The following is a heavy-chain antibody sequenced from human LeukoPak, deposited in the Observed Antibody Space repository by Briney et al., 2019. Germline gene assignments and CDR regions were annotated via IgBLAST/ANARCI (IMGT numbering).Heavy chain of an antibody. J-gene: IGHJ4*02. CDR2: IIHSGST. Sequence: SETLSLTCAVYGGSFSGYYWSWIRQSPGKGLEWIGEIIHSGSTNYSPSLKSRVTVSIDTSKNQFSLNLNSVTAADTAVYYCARGDRPIFYDYWGQGTLVTVSS. CDR1: GGSFSGYY. CDR3: ARGDRPIFYDY. D-gene: IGHD1-14*01. V-gene: IGHV4-34*01.